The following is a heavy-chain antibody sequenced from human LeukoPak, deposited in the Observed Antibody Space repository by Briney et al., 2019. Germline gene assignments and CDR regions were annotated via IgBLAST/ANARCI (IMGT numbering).Heavy chain of an antibody. V-gene: IGHV4-39*01. Sequence: SETLSLTCTVSGDSFSRNTYSWGWIRQPPGKGLEWIGSIYYTGRTFYNPSLKSRVTISVDTSKNQFSLKLSSVTAADTAVYCCARRGSMGGSFVGAFDIWGQGTMVTVSS. J-gene: IGHJ3*02. CDR3: ARRGSMGGSFVGAFDI. CDR2: IYYTGRT. D-gene: IGHD1-26*01. CDR1: GDSFSRNTYS.